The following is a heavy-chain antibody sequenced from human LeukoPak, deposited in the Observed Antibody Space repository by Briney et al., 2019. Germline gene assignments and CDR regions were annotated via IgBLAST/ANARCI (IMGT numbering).Heavy chain of an antibody. Sequence: ASVRVSCKASGYTFTSYDINWVRQATGQGLEWMGWMSPNSGDTGYAQEFQGRLTMTRDTSISTAYMELSSLRSEDTAVYYCVRTPPNWGADYWGQGTLVTVSS. J-gene: IGHJ4*02. CDR2: MSPNSGDT. V-gene: IGHV1-8*01. CDR3: VRTPPNWGADY. CDR1: GYTFTSYD. D-gene: IGHD3-16*01.